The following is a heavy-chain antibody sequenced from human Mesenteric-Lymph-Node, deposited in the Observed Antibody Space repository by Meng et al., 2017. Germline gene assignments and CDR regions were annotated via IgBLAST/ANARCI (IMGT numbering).Heavy chain of an antibody. CDR1: GGSISSSNW. CDR3: ASFPPPGKQWLVTDY. D-gene: IGHD6-19*01. CDR2: IYHSGST. V-gene: IGHV4-4*02. J-gene: IGHJ4*02. Sequence: VTHKASGTGLVKPSGTISLPCAVPGGSISSSNWWSWVRQPPGKGLEWIGEIYHSGSTNYNPSLKSRVTISVDKSKNQFSLKLSSVTAADTAVYYCASFPPPGKQWLVTDYWGQGTLVTVSS.